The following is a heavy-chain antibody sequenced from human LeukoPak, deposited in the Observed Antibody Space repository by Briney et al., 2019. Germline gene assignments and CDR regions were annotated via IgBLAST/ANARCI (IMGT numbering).Heavy chain of an antibody. D-gene: IGHD6-13*01. CDR3: ARGSYSSSWYDY. CDR2: MKQSGTP. Sequence: SETLSLTCAVYGGSFSAFHWNWIRQSPAKGLEWLGEMKQSGTPRYNPSLQSRVTISVDKSKNQFSLNVRSVTAADTAVYYCARGSYSSSWYDYWGQGTLVTVSS. J-gene: IGHJ4*02. V-gene: IGHV4-34*01. CDR1: GGSFSAFH.